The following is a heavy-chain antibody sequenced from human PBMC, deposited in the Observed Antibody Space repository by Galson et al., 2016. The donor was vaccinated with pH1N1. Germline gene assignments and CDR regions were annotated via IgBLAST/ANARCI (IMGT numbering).Heavy chain of an antibody. CDR3: ARAYYDPLTRFSGAFDY. V-gene: IGHV3-48*03. CDR2: ISSGGNTM. CDR1: GFTFDSHE. J-gene: IGHJ4*02. D-gene: IGHD3-9*01. Sequence: LILSCAVSGFTFDSHEMNWVRQAPGQGLEWVASISSGGNTMFYSDSVKGRFIISRDNAKTSLYLQMNSLRVEDTAVYYFARAYYDPLTRFSGAFDYWGQGTLVTVSS.